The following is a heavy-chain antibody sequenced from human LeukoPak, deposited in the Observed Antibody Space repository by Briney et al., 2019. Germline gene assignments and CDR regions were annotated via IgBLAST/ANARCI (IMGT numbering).Heavy chain of an antibody. D-gene: IGHD3-9*01. CDR2: ISGSGGST. CDR3: AKDSAPYYDTLTGYSLFDY. J-gene: IGHJ4*02. Sequence: GASLRLSCAASGFTFSSYAMSWVRRAPGKGLEWVSAISGSGGSTYYADSVKGRFTISRDNSKNTLYLQMNSLGAEDTAVYYCAKDSAPYYDTLTGYSLFDYWGQGTLVTVSS. CDR1: GFTFSSYA. V-gene: IGHV3-23*01.